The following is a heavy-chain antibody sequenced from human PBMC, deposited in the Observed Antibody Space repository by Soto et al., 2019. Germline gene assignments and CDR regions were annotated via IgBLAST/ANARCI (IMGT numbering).Heavy chain of an antibody. J-gene: IGHJ4*02. CDR3: AKQLARIAVAGTSY. Sequence: GGSLRLSCAASGFTFSTYAMNWVRQAPGKGLEWVSGIGSTGNTYYADSVKGRFTISRDNSKNTLYLQMNSLRAEDTAVYYCAKQLARIAVAGTSYWGQGTLVTVSS. CDR1: GFTFSTYA. V-gene: IGHV3-23*01. D-gene: IGHD6-19*01. CDR2: IGSTGNT.